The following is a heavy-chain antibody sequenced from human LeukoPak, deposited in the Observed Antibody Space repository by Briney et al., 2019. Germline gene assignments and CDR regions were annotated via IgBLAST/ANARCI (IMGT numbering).Heavy chain of an antibody. D-gene: IGHD6-19*01. CDR3: ARVHYSSGWSTANY. V-gene: IGHV4-34*01. CDR1: GGSFSGYY. CDR2: INHSGST. Sequence: SETLSLTCAVYGGSFSGYYWSWIRQPPGKGLEWIGEINHSGSTNYNPSLKSRVTISVDTSKNQFSLKLSSVTAADTAVYYCARVHYSSGWSTANYWGQGTLVTVSS. J-gene: IGHJ4*02.